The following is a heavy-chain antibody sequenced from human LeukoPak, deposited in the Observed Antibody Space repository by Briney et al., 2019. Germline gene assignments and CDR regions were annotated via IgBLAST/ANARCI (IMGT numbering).Heavy chain of an antibody. CDR2: INTDGSST. D-gene: IGHD1-1*01. J-gene: IGHJ4*02. Sequence: PGGSLRLSCAASGFNLSSYWMHWVRQAPGKGLVWVSRINTDGSSTSYADSVKGRFTISRDNAKNTLYLQMNSLRAEDTAVYFCAKSRSGSANWALQIFDNWGQGTLVTVSS. V-gene: IGHV3-74*01. CDR1: GFNLSSYW. CDR3: AKSRSGSANWALQIFDN.